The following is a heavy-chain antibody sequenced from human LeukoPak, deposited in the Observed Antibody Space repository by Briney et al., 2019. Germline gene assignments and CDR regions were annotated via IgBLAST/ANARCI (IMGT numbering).Heavy chain of an antibody. CDR2: INPNSGGT. CDR3: ARDCTSGYCFDY. J-gene: IGHJ4*02. Sequence: ASVKVSRKASGYTFTGYYMHWVRQAPGQGLEWMGWINPNSGGTNYAQKFQGRVTMTRDTSISTAYMELSRLRSDDTAVYYCARDCTSGYCFDYWGQGTLVTVSS. D-gene: IGHD2-8*01. V-gene: IGHV1-2*02. CDR1: GYTFTGYY.